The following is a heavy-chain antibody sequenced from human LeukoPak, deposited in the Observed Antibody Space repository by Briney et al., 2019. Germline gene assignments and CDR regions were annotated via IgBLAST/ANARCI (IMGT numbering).Heavy chain of an antibody. Sequence: ASVKVSCKASGYTFTGYYMHWVRQAPGQGLEWMGRINPNSGGTKYSQKFQGRVTITRDTSASTAYMELSSLRSEDTAVYYCARRGRGDGYFIDYWGQGTLVTVSS. J-gene: IGHJ4*02. V-gene: IGHV1-2*06. CDR3: ARRGRGDGYFIDY. CDR2: INPNSGGT. D-gene: IGHD5-24*01. CDR1: GYTFTGYY.